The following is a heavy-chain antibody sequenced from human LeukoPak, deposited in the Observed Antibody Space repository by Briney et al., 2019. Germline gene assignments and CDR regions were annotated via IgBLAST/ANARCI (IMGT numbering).Heavy chain of an antibody. V-gene: IGHV1-2*02. CDR1: GYTFTSYG. CDR2: INPNSGGS. J-gene: IGHJ5*02. D-gene: IGHD3-10*01. CDR3: AREKILRGAGLLCFGTT. Sequence: ASVKVSCKASGYTFTSYGISWVRQAPGQGLEWMGWINPNSGGSNYAQKFQGRVTMTRDTSISTAYMELSRLRSDDTAVYFCAREKILRGAGLLCFGTTWGRGTLVTVSS.